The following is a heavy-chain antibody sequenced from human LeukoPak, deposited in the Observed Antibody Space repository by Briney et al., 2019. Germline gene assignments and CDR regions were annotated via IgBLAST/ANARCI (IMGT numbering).Heavy chain of an antibody. CDR2: IWYDGSNK. Sequence: GGSLRLSCAASGFTFSNAWMNWVRQAPGKGLEWVAVIWYDGSNKYYADSVKGRFTISRDNSKNTLYLQMNSLRAEDTAVYYCAADSTADYWGQGTLVTVSS. J-gene: IGHJ4*02. V-gene: IGHV3-33*08. CDR1: GFTFSNAW. D-gene: IGHD2-2*01. CDR3: AADSTADY.